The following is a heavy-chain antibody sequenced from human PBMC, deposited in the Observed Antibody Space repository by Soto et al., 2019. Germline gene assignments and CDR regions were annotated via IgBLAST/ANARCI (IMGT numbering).Heavy chain of an antibody. J-gene: IGHJ4*02. Sequence: QVQLVQSGAEVKKPGASVKVSCKTSGYTFTGYYIHWIRQAPGQGLEWMGWINPNSGDTNYSQDFQGSVTMTSDTSFTTAYVELTRLRSDDTAVYYCARREQGLENFDYWGQGTLVTVSS. V-gene: IGHV1-2*02. CDR1: GYTFTGYY. D-gene: IGHD6-19*01. CDR3: ARREQGLENFDY. CDR2: INPNSGDT.